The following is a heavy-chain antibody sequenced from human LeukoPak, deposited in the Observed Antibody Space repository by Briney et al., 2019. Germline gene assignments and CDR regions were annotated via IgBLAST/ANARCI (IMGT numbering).Heavy chain of an antibody. CDR1: GLPCGGYG. V-gene: IGHV3-30*18. D-gene: IGHD2-21*02. Sequence: GGSVTLSCARSGLPCGGYGMRWVRPPPGKGLEWVAVISYDGSNKYYADSVKGRFTISRDNSKNTLYLQMNSLRAEDTAVYYCAKVLLTDCAGDCYELWGQGTLVTVSS. CDR3: AKVLLTDCAGDCYEL. J-gene: IGHJ4*02. CDR2: ISYDGSNK.